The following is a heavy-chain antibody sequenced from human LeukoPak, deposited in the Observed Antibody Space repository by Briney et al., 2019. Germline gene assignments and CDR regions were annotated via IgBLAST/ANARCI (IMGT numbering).Heavy chain of an antibody. J-gene: IGHJ4*02. CDR3: AKDVAATISSGGYYFDL. Sequence: GGSRRLSCAASGFTLSSYAMSWVRQAPGKGREWVSAISGTGGSTHYADSVKGRFTISRDSSNKRLYLQMNSLRAEDTAIYYCAKDVAATISSGGYYFDLWGQGTLVTVSS. CDR1: GFTLSSYA. D-gene: IGHD5-12*01. V-gene: IGHV3-23*01. CDR2: ISGTGGST.